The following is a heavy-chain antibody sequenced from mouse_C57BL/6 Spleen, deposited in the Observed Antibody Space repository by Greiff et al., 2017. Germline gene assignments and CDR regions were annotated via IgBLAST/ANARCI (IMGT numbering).Heavy chain of an antibody. J-gene: IGHJ2*01. CDR2: INPNNGGT. CDR1: GYTFTDYY. CDR3: SRGGGRYDYFDY. D-gene: IGHD1-1*01. Sequence: EVQLQQSGPELVKPGASVKISCKASGYTFTDYYMNWVKQSPGKSLEWIGDINPNNGGTSYNQKFKGKATLTVDKSSSTAYMELRSLTSEDSAVDYCSRGGGRYDYFDYWGQGTTLTVSS. V-gene: IGHV1-26*01.